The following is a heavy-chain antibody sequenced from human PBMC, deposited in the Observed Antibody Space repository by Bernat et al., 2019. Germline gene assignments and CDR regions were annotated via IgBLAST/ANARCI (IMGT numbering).Heavy chain of an antibody. V-gene: IGHV4-34*01. CDR3: ARAPASVADFDWLLYDSWFDP. CDR1: GGSFSGYY. CDR2: INHSGST. D-gene: IGHD3-9*01. J-gene: IGHJ5*02. Sequence: QVQLQQWGAGLLKPSETLSLTCAVYGGSFSGYYWSWIRQPPGKGLEWIGEINHSGSTNYNPPLKSRVTISVDTSKNQFSMKLSSVTAADTAVYYCARAPASVADFDWLLYDSWFDPWGQGTLVTVSS.